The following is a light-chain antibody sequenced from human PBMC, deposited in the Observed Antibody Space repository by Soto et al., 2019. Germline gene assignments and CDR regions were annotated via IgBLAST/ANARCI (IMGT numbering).Light chain of an antibody. J-gene: IGLJ1*01. CDR1: SSNIGGNS. CDR2: DDN. Sequence: SLLKQPPSLSAAPGKKVTIPCSGGSSNIGGNSVSWYQQLPGTAPKLLIYDDNKRPSGIPDRFSGSKSGTSATLGITGFQTGGEADYYCGSRDSSLSAYVFGTGTKGTLL. V-gene: IGLV1-51*01. CDR3: GSRDSSLSAYV.